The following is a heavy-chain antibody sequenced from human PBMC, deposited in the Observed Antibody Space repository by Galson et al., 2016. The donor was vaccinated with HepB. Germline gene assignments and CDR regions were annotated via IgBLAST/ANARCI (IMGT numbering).Heavy chain of an antibody. J-gene: IGHJ4*02. CDR2: LPPSDGSP. D-gene: IGHD5-18*01. Sequence: SVKVSCKASGYISNNDYFHWVRQSPGQGLEWMGILPPSDGSPDYSQRFQGRVTMTRDTSTRTIYMELSRLRSEDTAVYYCAIGDYSYGPRFDFRGQGTLVTVSS. CDR1: GYISNNDY. CDR3: AIGDYSYGPRFDF. V-gene: IGHV1-46*02.